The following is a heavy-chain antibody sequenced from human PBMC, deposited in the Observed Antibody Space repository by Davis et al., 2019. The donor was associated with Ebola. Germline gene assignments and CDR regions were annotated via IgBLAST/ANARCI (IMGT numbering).Heavy chain of an antibody. Sequence: MPSETLSLTCTVSGASISDYYWSWIRQPPGKGLEYIGYVYYSGNTKSNPSLKSRLSISVDTSSNQISLTLSSVTAADTAVYFCARGPELPGHSTSWNTYYAMDVWGQGTTVTVSS. CDR2: VYYSGNT. J-gene: IGHJ6*02. CDR3: ARGPELPGHSTSWNTYYAMDV. V-gene: IGHV4-59*01. D-gene: IGHD6-13*01. CDR1: GASISDYY.